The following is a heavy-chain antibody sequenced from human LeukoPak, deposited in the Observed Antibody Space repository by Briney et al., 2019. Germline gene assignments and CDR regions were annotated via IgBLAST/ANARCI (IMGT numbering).Heavy chain of an antibody. V-gene: IGHV3-23*01. CDR3: AKGGIYYYDISGYFFDY. CDR2: ISGSGGST. Sequence: GGSLRLSCAASGFTLSSNYMSWVRQAPGKGLEWVSGISGSGGSTYYADSVKGRFTISRDKSKSTLYRQMNSLRAEDTAVYYCAKGGIYYYDISGYFFDYWGQGTLVTVSS. D-gene: IGHD3-22*01. J-gene: IGHJ4*02. CDR1: GFTLSSNY.